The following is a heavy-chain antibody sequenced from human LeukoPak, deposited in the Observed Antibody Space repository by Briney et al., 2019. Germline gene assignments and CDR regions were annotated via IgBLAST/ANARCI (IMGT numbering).Heavy chain of an antibody. D-gene: IGHD3-16*02. CDR3: AKGRTWARSPIMITFGGVIDYGMDV. CDR2: ISGNSGTT. V-gene: IGHV3-9*01. Sequence: GGSLRLSCAASGFTFSDYAMFWVRQAPGKGLEWVSGISGNSGTTGYADSVKGRFTISRDNAKNSLYLQMNSLRAEDTALYYCAKGRTWARSPIMITFGGVIDYGMDVWGQGTTVTVSS. J-gene: IGHJ6*02. CDR1: GFTFSDYA.